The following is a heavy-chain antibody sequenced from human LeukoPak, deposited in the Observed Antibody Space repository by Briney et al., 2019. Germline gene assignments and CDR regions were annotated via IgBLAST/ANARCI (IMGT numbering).Heavy chain of an antibody. CDR2: ISSSSSYI. CDR1: GFTFSSYS. V-gene: IGHV3-21*01. CDR3: ARDQSSSWANWLDP. J-gene: IGHJ5*02. D-gene: IGHD6-13*01. Sequence: GGSLRLSCAASGFTFSSYSMNWVRQAPGKGLEWVSSISSSSSYIYYADSVKGRFTISRDNAKNSLYLQMNSLRAEDTAVYYCARDQSSSWANWLDPWGQGTLVTVSS.